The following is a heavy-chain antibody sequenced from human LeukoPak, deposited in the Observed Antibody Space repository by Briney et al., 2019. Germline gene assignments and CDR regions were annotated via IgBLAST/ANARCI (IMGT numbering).Heavy chain of an antibody. D-gene: IGHD2-2*01. CDR3: AKPTCSSTSCYSRMDAFDI. J-gene: IGHJ3*02. CDR2: ISGSGGST. CDR1: GFTFSSYA. Sequence: GGSLRLSCAASGFTFSSYAMSWVRQAPGKGLEWVSAISGSGGSTYYADSVKGRFTISRDNSKNTLYLQMNGLRAEDTAVYYCAKPTCSSTSCYSRMDAFDIWGQGTMVTVSS. V-gene: IGHV3-23*01.